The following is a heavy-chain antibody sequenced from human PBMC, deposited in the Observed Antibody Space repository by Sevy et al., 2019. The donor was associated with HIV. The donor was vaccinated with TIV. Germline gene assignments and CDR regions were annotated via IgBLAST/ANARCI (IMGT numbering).Heavy chain of an antibody. CDR2: ISGSGGSP. Sequence: GGSLRLSCAASGFTFSSYAMSWVRQAPGKGLEWVSAISGSGGSPYYADSVKGRFTISRDNSKNTLYLQMNSLRAEDTAVYYCAKEEGAKSRYYYYGMDVWGQGTTVTVSS. CDR1: GFTFSSYA. J-gene: IGHJ6*02. CDR3: AKEEGAKSRYYYYGMDV. D-gene: IGHD1-26*01. V-gene: IGHV3-23*01.